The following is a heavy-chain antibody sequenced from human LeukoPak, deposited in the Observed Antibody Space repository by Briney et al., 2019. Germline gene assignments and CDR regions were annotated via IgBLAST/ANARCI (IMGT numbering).Heavy chain of an antibody. CDR1: GYTFTGYY. J-gene: IGHJ4*02. Sequence: ASVNVSCKASGYTFTGYYMHWVRQAPGQGLEWMGWINPNSGGTNYAQKFQGRVTMTRDTSISTAYMELSRLRSDDTAVYYCARDWITMVRGVLDWGQGTLVTVSS. V-gene: IGHV1-2*02. CDR3: ARDWITMVRGVLD. CDR2: INPNSGGT. D-gene: IGHD3-10*01.